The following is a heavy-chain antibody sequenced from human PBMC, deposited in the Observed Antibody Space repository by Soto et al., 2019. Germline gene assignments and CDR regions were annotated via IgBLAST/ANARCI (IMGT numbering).Heavy chain of an antibody. CDR3: ARGPDDYGDSFDY. V-gene: IGHV3-30-3*01. CDR2: ISYDGSNK. Sequence: ESGGGVVQPGRSLRLSCAASGFTFSSYAMHWVRQAPGKGLEWVAVISYDGSNKYYADSVKGRFTISRDNSKNTLYLQMNSLRAEDTAVYYCARGPDDYGDSFDYWGQGTLVTVSS. CDR1: GFTFSSYA. J-gene: IGHJ4*02. D-gene: IGHD4-17*01.